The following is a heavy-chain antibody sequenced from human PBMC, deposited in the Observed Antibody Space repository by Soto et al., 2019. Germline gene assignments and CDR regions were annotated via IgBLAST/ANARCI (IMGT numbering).Heavy chain of an antibody. CDR1: GYSFTDFT. J-gene: IGHJ4*02. CDR3: ARGGSGRYLNYFDY. Sequence: QVQLVQSGAEVRNPGASVKVSCKASGYSFTDFTIHWVRQAPGQSPECMGRINTANGETEYSQKFQGRVTITSDTSASTAYMDLSSLTSEDTVVYYCARGGSGRYLNYFDYWGQGTLVTVSS. D-gene: IGHD1-26*01. CDR2: INTANGET. V-gene: IGHV1-3*04.